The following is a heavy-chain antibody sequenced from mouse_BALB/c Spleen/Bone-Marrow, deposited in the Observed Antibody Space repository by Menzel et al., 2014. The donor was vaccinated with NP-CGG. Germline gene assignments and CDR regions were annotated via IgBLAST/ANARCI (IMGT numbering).Heavy chain of an antibody. Sequence: VQLKESGPELVKPGASVKISCKASGYSFTGYFMNWVIQSHGKSLEWIGRINPYNGDSFYSQKFKGKATLTVDKSSSTAHMELRSLASEDSAVYYCARVTTDWYFDVWGAGTTVTVSS. D-gene: IGHD1-1*01. CDR1: GYSFTGYF. CDR3: ARVTTDWYFDV. J-gene: IGHJ1*01. CDR2: INPYNGDS. V-gene: IGHV1-20*02.